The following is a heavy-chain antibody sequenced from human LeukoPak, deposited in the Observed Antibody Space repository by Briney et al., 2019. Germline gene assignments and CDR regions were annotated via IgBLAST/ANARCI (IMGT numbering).Heavy chain of an antibody. V-gene: IGHV1-18*01. D-gene: IGHD3-22*01. CDR3: ARDGRTMIVANFQH. Sequence: EALVKVSCKASGYTFTSYGISWVRQAPGQGLEWMGWISAYNGNTNYAQKLQGRVTMTTDTSTSTAYMELRSLRSDDTAVYYCARDGRTMIVANFQHWGQGTLVTVSS. J-gene: IGHJ1*01. CDR1: GYTFTSYG. CDR2: ISAYNGNT.